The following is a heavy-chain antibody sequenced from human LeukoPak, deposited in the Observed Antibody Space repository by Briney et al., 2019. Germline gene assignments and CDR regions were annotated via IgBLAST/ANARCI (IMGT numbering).Heavy chain of an antibody. CDR1: GGTLSSYA. V-gene: IGHV1-69*04. J-gene: IGHJ6*02. CDR2: IIPILGIA. Sequence: GASVKVSCKASGGTLSSYAISWVRQAPGQGLEWMGRIIPILGIANYAQKFQGRVTITADKSTSTAYMELSSLRSEDTAVYYCAREIYRGNSVAWYYGMDVWGQGTTVTVSS. CDR3: AREIYRGNSVAWYYGMDV. D-gene: IGHD4-23*01.